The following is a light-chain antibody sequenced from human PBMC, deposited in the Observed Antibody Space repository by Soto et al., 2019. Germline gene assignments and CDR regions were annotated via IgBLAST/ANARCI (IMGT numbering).Light chain of an antibody. Sequence: DVQMTQSPSTLSASVGERVTITCRASQSISSWLAWYQQKPGKAPKLLISDASILENGVPSRFSGTGSGTEFTLTISNLQPDDFATYYCQQLNSYPRTFGQGTKVDIK. CDR3: QQLNSYPRT. CDR1: QSISSW. V-gene: IGKV1-5*01. CDR2: DAS. J-gene: IGKJ1*01.